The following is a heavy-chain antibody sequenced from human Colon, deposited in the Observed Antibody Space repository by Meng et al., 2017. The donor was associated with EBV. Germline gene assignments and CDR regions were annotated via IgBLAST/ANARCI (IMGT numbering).Heavy chain of an antibody. Sequence: QGRLQVSGPGLVKPSQTLAFTFTVSGGYMNSGDYDWSCIRQPPGKGLEWNGYIYYTGSTYHTPSSKSRITISMDTSKNQFSLRLSSVTSADTAVYYCARNYYFDYWGQGTLVTVSS. J-gene: IGHJ4*02. CDR2: IYYTGST. CDR1: GGYMNSGDYD. CDR3: ARNYYFDY. V-gene: IGHV4-30-4*01.